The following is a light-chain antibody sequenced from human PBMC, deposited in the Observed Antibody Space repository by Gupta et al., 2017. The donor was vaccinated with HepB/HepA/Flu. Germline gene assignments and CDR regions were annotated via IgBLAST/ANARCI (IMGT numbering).Light chain of an antibody. CDR1: QRISSY. J-gene: IGKJ1*01. V-gene: IGKV1-39*01. CDR2: AAS. Sequence: IQMTQSPSSMSASVGDRGTITCRESQRISSYLNWYQQKPGKAPKLMIYAASRGQSGVASRFSGSGYGKDFTLTSSRRQHEDFANYYRQQSYSTWTFGQGTKVEIK. CDR3: QQSYSTWT.